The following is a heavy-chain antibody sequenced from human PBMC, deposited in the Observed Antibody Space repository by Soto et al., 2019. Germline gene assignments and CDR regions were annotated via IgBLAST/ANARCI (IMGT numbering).Heavy chain of an antibody. Sequence: GGSLRLSCAASGFTFSSYSMNWVRQAPGKGLEWVSYISSSSSTIYYADSVKGRFTISRDNAKNSLYLQMNSLRAEDTAVYYCQRGADPTVDYWGQGTLVTVSS. CDR1: GFTFSSYS. V-gene: IGHV3-48*01. CDR2: ISSSSSTI. J-gene: IGHJ4*02. D-gene: IGHD1-1*01. CDR3: QRGADPTVDY.